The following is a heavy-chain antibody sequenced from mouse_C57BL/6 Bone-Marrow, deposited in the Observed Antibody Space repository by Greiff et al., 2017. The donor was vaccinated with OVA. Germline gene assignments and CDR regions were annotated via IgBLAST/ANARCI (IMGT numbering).Heavy chain of an antibody. V-gene: IGHV1-64*01. CDR2: IHPNSGST. Sequence: VQLQQPGAELVKPGASVKLSCKASGYTFTSYWMHWVKQRPGQGLEWIGMIHPNSGSTNYNEKFKSKATLTVDKSSSTAYMQLSSLTSEDSAVYYCARDYGNHWYFDVWGTGTTVTGSS. D-gene: IGHD2-1*01. J-gene: IGHJ1*03. CDR1: GYTFTSYW. CDR3: ARDYGNHWYFDV.